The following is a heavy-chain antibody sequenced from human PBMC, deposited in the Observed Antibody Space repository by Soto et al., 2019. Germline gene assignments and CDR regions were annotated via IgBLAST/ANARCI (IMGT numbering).Heavy chain of an antibody. CDR3: ARHGLGYCSSTSCYRYYYYGMDV. J-gene: IGHJ6*02. CDR2: IYPGDSDT. V-gene: IGHV5-51*01. CDR1: GYSFTSYC. D-gene: IGHD2-2*01. Sequence: PGESLKISCDGSGYSFTSYCIGLVLKMPGKGLDWMGIIYPGDSDTRYSPSFQGQVTISADKSISTAYLQWSSLKASDTAMYYCARHGLGYCSSTSCYRYYYYGMDVWGQGTTVTVSS.